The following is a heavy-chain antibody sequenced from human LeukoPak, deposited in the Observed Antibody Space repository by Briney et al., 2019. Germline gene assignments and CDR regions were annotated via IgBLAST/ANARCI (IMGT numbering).Heavy chain of an antibody. J-gene: IGHJ5*02. Sequence: SETLSLTCTVSGGAISSYYWGWIRQPPGKGLEWIGSIYYSGSTYYNPSLKSRVTISVDTSKNQFSLKLSSVTAADTAVYYCARDSRYYGSGSYRYNWFDPWGQGTLVTVSS. CDR3: ARDSRYYGSGSYRYNWFDP. V-gene: IGHV4-39*07. CDR2: IYYSGST. CDR1: GGAISSYY. D-gene: IGHD3-10*01.